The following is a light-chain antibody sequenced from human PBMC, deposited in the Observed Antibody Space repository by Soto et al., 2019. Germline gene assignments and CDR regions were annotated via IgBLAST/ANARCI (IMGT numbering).Light chain of an antibody. V-gene: IGKV3-20*01. CDR1: QSVSSSQ. CDR2: AAS. Sequence: EIVLTQSPGTLSLSPVEISTLSCRASQSVSSSQLAWLQQKPGQAPRLFIYAASSRATGIPDRFSGSGSGTDFTLTISRLEPEDFAVYYCQKYGSSPITFGQGTRLE. CDR3: QKYGSSPIT. J-gene: IGKJ5*01.